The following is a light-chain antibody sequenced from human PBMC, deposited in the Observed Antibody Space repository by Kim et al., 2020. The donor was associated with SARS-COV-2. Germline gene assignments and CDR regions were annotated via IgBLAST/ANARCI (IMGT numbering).Light chain of an antibody. CDR3: QVWDTGTYHVV. CDR2: DDY. V-gene: IGLV3-21*03. J-gene: IGLJ2*01. CDR1: NIGGKN. Sequence: APRRTTSITCGGTNIGGKNVNWYQQHPGQAPVLVIYDDYRRPSGIPERFSASNSGNTATLTIGRVEAGDEADYYCQVWDTGTYHVVFGGGTKLTVL.